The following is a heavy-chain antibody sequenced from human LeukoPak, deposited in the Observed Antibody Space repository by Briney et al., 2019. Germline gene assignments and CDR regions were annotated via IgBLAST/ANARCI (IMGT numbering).Heavy chain of an antibody. Sequence: SETLSLTCTASGGSISTDYWSWIRQPPGKGLDWIGYVSFGGGTNYNPSLKSRVITSADTSKNQFSLNLTSMTAADTAVYYCVRASVESGGAFDIWGQGTMVTVSS. V-gene: IGHV4-59*01. CDR3: VRASVESGGAFDI. J-gene: IGHJ3*02. CDR2: VSFGGGT. D-gene: IGHD2-15*01. CDR1: GGSISTDY.